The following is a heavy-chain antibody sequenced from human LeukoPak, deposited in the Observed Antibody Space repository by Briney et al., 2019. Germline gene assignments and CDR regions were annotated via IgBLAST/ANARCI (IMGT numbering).Heavy chain of an antibody. J-gene: IGHJ4*02. CDR1: GFTFSSYG. CDR3: ARDLGDLPRAAAGTLSLDY. V-gene: IGHV3-33*01. D-gene: IGHD6-13*01. CDR2: IWYDGSNK. Sequence: PGGSLRLSCAASGFTFSSYGMHWVRQAPGKGLEWVAVIWYDGSNKYYADSVKGRFTISRDNSKNTLYLQMNSLRAEDTAVYYCARDLGDLPRAAAGTLSLDYWGQGTLVTVSS.